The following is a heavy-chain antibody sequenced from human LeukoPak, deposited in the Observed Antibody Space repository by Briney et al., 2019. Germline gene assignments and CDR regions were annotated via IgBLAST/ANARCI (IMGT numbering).Heavy chain of an antibody. V-gene: IGHV3-23*01. Sequence: GGSLRLSCAASGFTFSSYAMNWVRQAPGKGLEWVSGISGSGGSTCYADSVKGRFTISRDNSKNTLYLQMNSLRAEDTAVYYCTADIKGSYWGQGTLVTVSS. J-gene: IGHJ4*02. CDR3: TADIKGSY. CDR1: GFTFSSYA. CDR2: ISGSGGST.